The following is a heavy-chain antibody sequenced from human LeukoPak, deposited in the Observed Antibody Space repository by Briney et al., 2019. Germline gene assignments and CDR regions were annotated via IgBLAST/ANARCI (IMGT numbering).Heavy chain of an antibody. Sequence: QTGGSLRLSCAASGFTVSSNYMSWVRQAPGKGLEWVSVIYSGGSTYYADSVKGRFTISRDNSKNTLYLQLNSLRAKDTAVYYCARVSVLLYFDWLFLFDYWGQGTLVTVSS. CDR1: GFTVSSNY. CDR2: IYSGGST. J-gene: IGHJ4*02. V-gene: IGHV3-66*01. CDR3: ARVSVLLYFDWLFLFDY. D-gene: IGHD3-9*01.